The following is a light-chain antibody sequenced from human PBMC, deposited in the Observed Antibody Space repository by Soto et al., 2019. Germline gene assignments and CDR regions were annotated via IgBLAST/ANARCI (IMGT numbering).Light chain of an antibody. CDR2: GNS. CDR1: TSNIGAHYD. V-gene: IGLV1-40*01. CDR3: SSYTSSSTVV. J-gene: IGLJ2*01. Sequence: QSVLTQPPSVSGAPGQRVTISCTGSTSNIGAHYDVNWYQQLPRTAPKLLIYGNSNRPSGVPDRFSGSKSGTSASLAITGLQAEDEADYYCSSYTSSSTVVFGGGTKVTVL.